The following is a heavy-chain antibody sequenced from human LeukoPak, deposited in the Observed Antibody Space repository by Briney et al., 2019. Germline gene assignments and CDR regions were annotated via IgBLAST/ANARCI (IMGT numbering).Heavy chain of an antibody. Sequence: GGSLRLSWAASGFTFSSYNMNWVRQSPGKGLEWVSYISSSSSTIYYAASVKGRFTISRDNAKNSLYLQMHSLRDEDTAVYYCARGEGVLFNYWGQGTLVTVSS. D-gene: IGHD3-10*01. CDR3: ARGEGVLFNY. V-gene: IGHV3-48*02. CDR1: GFTFSSYN. J-gene: IGHJ4*02. CDR2: ISSSSSTI.